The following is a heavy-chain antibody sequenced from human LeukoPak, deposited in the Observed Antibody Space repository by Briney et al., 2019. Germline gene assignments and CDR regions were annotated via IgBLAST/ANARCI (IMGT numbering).Heavy chain of an antibody. V-gene: IGHV3-7*01. CDR2: IKQEGSEK. CDR3: ASHSVAVLPIATFDY. D-gene: IGHD2-2*01. CDR1: GFTFTNNW. J-gene: IGHJ4*02. Sequence: GGSLSLSCAVSGFTFTNNWNNWVRHPQGQGLERVANIKQEGSEKYYLDSVKGRFTISRDNPKNSLYLQMNSLRAEDTALYFCASHSVAVLPIATFDYWGQGTLVTVSS.